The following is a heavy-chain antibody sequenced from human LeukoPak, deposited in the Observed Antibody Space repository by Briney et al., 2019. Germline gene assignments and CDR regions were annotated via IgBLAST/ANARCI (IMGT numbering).Heavy chain of an antibody. D-gene: IGHD6-19*01. V-gene: IGHV3-30*03. Sequence: LSLTCAVYGGSFSGYYWSWIRQPPGKGLEWVAIMSYDGSNIYYADSVKGRFTISRDNSKNTLYLQMNSLRREDTAVYYCARDNGSGWYYFDYWGQGTLVTVSS. CDR1: GGSFSGYY. CDR2: MSYDGSNI. J-gene: IGHJ4*02. CDR3: ARDNGSGWYYFDY.